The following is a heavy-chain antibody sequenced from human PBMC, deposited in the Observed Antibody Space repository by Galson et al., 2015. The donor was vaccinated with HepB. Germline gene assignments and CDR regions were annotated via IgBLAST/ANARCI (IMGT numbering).Heavy chain of an antibody. J-gene: IGHJ6*03. CDR1: GGTFSSYA. CDR2: IIPIFGTA. Sequence: SVKVSCKASGGTFSSYAISWVRQAPGQGLEWMGGIIPIFGTANYAQKFQGRVTITADESTSTAYMELSSLRSEDTAVYYCARSTHIVVVPAAIDPNYYYYYYMDVWGKGTTVTVSS. CDR3: ARSTHIVVVPAAIDPNYYYYYYMDV. V-gene: IGHV1-69*13. D-gene: IGHD2-2*01.